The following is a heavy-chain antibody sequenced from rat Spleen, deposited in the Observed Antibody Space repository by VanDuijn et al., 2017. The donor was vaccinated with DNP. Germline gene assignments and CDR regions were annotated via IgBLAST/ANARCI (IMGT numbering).Heavy chain of an antibody. Sequence: EVHLVESGGGLVQPGRSLKLSCAASGFTFSKDYMAWVRQAPTNGLELVAFISTGGGTTYYRDSVKGRFTVSRATAKSSLYLQMDSLRSEDTATYYCTTETGKDYFDYCCQGVMVTVSS. CDR3: TTETGKDYFDY. CDR2: ISTGGGTT. D-gene: IGHD5-1*01. V-gene: IGHV5-27*01. J-gene: IGHJ2*01. CDR1: GFTFSKDY.